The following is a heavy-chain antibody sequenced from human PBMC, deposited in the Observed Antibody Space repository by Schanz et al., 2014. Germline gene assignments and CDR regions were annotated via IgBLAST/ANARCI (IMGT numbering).Heavy chain of an antibody. CDR2: INPSGGST. V-gene: IGHV1-46*03. Sequence: QVQLVQSGAEVKKPGASVKVSCKASGYTFTSYYMHWVRQAPGQGLEWMGIINPSGGSTSYAQKFQGRVTMTRDTSTRTVYMELSSLRSEDTAVYFCARGPSTGAFDIWGQGTMVTVSS. J-gene: IGHJ3*02. CDR3: ARGPSTGAFDI. CDR1: GYTFTSYY.